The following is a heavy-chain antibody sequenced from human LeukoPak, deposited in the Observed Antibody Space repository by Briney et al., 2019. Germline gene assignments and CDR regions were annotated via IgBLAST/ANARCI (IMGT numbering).Heavy chain of an antibody. D-gene: IGHD5-18*01. CDR3: AGGLADSYGFYYYYYMDV. V-gene: IGHV4-39*07. CDR2: IYYSGST. J-gene: IGHJ6*03. CDR1: GGSISSSSYY. Sequence: SETLSLTCTVSGGSISSSSYYWGWIRQPPGKGLEWIGSIYYSGSTYYNPSLKSRVTISVDTSKNQFSLKLSSVTAADTAVYYCAGGLADSYGFYYYYYMDVWGKGTTVTVSS.